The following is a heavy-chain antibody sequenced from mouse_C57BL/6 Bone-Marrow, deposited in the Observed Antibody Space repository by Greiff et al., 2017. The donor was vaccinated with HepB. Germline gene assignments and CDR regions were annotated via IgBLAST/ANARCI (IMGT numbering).Heavy chain of an antibody. J-gene: IGHJ2*01. D-gene: IGHD1-1*01. CDR2: IYPRSGNT. V-gene: IGHV1-81*01. Sequence: QVQLQQSGAELARPGASVKLSCKASGYTFTSYGISWVKQRTGQGLEWIGEIYPRSGNTYYNEKFKGKATLTADKSSSTAYMELRSLTSEDSAVYFCARSEKFITTVVAPDYWGQGTTLTVSS. CDR1: GYTFTSYG. CDR3: ARSEKFITTVVAPDY.